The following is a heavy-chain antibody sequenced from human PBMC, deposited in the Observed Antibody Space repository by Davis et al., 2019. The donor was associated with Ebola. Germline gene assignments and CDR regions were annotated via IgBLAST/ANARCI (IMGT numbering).Heavy chain of an antibody. CDR3: ARGVRDYIWGSYPHRRFDY. Sequence: GESLKISCAASGFTFSSYGMHWVRQAPGKGLEWVAVISYDGSNKYYADSVKGRFTISRDNSKNTLYLQMNSLRAEDTAVYYCARGVRDYIWGSYPHRRFDYWGQGTLVTVSS. CDR1: GFTFSSYG. D-gene: IGHD3-16*02. V-gene: IGHV3-30*03. J-gene: IGHJ4*02. CDR2: ISYDGSNK.